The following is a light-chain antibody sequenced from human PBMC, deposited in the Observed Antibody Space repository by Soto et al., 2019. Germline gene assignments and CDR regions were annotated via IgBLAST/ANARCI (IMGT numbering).Light chain of an antibody. Sequence: DIQVTQSPSTLSASVGDTVTITCRASQSIGNWLAWYQQKPGKAPKLLIYDVSSLESGVPSRFSGSGSGTEFTLTISSLQPDDFATYYCQQYNSYSSTFGHGTKVDI. CDR1: QSIGNW. J-gene: IGKJ1*01. CDR3: QQYNSYSST. V-gene: IGKV1-5*01. CDR2: DVS.